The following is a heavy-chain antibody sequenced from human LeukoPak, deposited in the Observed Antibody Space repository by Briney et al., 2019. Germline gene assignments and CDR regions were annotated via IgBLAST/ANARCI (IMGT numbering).Heavy chain of an antibody. CDR3: AKGAVAGNYYGMDV. CDR2: IIGSGGST. D-gene: IGHD6-19*01. V-gene: IGHV3-23*01. Sequence: PGGCLRLSCAASGFTFIGYAISSVRQAPGKRLGWVSAIIGSGGSTYYADSVKGRFTISRDNSKNTLYLQMNSLRAEDTAVYYCAKGAVAGNYYGMDVWGQGTTVTVSS. CDR1: GFTFIGYA. J-gene: IGHJ6*02.